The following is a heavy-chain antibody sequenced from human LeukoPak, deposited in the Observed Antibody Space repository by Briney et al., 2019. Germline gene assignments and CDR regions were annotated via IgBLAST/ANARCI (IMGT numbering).Heavy chain of an antibody. J-gene: IGHJ4*02. CDR2: IYYSGST. V-gene: IGHV4-59*08. Sequence: PSETLSLTCTVSGGSISSYYWSWIRQPPGKGLEWIGYIYYSGSTNYNPSLKSRVTISVDTSKNQFSLKLSSVTAADTAVYYCARQYYDFWSGPMDWGQGTLVTVSS. CDR1: GGSISSYY. CDR3: ARQYYDFWSGPMD. D-gene: IGHD3-3*01.